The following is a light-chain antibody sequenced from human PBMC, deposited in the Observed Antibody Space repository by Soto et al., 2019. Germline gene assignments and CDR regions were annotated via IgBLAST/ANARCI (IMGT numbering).Light chain of an antibody. CDR1: SSDVGSYNL. J-gene: IGLJ1*01. Sequence: QSVLTQPASVSGSPGQSITISCTGTSSDVGSYNLVSWYQQHPCKAPKLMIYEGSKRPSGVSNRFSGSKSGNTASLTISVLHAEDEADYYCCSYAGSSTDVFGTGTKLTVL. CDR3: CSYAGSSTDV. CDR2: EGS. V-gene: IGLV2-23*01.